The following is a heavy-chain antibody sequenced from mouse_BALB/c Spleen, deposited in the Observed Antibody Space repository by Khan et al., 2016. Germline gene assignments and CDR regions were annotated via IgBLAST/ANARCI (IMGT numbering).Heavy chain of an antibody. Sequence: VQLQQSGAELVRSGASVKLSCTASVFNIKDYYMHWVKQRPEQGLEWIGWIGPENGDTDYAPKFQGKATMTADTSSNAAYLQFSSLTSEDSAVYYCNAIYYGSDVYFDDWGQGTTLAASS. V-gene: IGHV14-4*02. D-gene: IGHD1-1*01. CDR1: VFNIKDYY. CDR2: IGPENGDT. CDR3: NAIYYGSDVYFDD. J-gene: IGHJ2*01.